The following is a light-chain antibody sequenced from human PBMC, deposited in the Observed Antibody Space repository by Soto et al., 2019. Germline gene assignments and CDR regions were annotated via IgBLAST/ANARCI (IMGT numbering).Light chain of an antibody. Sequence: DVVMTQSPPSLPVTLGQPASISCRSSQSLLYSDGNTYLSWFQQRTGQSPRRLIYKVSIRDSGVPDRFSGSGSGTDFTLKITRVEAEDVGVYYCMQCTYWPPRTFGQGKKVEIQ. CDR3: MQCTYWPPRT. J-gene: IGKJ1*01. CDR2: KVS. V-gene: IGKV2-30*01. CDR1: QSLLYSDGNTY.